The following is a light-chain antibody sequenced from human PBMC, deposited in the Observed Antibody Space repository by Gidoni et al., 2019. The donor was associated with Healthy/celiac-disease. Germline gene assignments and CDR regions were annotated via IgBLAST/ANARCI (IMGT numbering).Light chain of an antibody. Sequence: QSVLTQPPSVSGAPGQRVTISCTGSSSNIGAGYDVHWYQQLPGTAPKLLIYGNSKRPAGVPDRFSGSKSGTSASLAITGLQAEDEADYYCQADDSSLSGAFGGGTKLTVL. V-gene: IGLV1-40*01. CDR2: GNS. J-gene: IGLJ2*01. CDR3: QADDSSLSGA. CDR1: SSNIGAGYD.